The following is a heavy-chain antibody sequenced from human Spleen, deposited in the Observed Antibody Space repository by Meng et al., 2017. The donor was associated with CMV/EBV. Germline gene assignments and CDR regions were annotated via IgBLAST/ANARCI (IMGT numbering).Heavy chain of an antibody. Sequence: SETLSLTCTVSGGSISSYYWSWIRQPPGKGLEWIGYIYYSGSTNYNPSLKSRVTISVDTSKNQFSLKLSSVTAADTAVYYCARGSTMVRGVMSHWGQGTLVTVSS. CDR3: ARGSTMVRGVMSH. V-gene: IGHV4-59*12. CDR1: GGSISSYY. J-gene: IGHJ4*02. D-gene: IGHD3-10*01. CDR2: IYYSGST.